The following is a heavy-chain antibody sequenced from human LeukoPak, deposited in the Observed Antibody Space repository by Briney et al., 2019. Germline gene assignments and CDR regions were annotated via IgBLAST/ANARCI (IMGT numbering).Heavy chain of an antibody. CDR3: AREGTDGDGYYFDY. CDR1: GFTFSSYG. D-gene: IGHD5-24*01. J-gene: IGHJ4*02. CDR2: IWYDGSNK. Sequence: GGSLRLSCAASGFTFSSYGMHWVRQAPGKGLEWVAVIWYDGSNKYYADSVKGRFTISRDNSKNTLYLQMNSLRAEDTAVYYCAREGTDGDGYYFDYWGQGTLVTVSS. V-gene: IGHV3-33*01.